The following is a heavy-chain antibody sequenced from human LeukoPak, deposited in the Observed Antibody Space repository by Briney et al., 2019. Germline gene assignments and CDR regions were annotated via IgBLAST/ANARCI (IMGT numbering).Heavy chain of an antibody. CDR1: GGSISSSSYY. CDR3: ARESHGYNAYFDY. CDR2: IYYSGST. Sequence: SETLSLTCTVSGGSISSSSYYWGWIRQPPGKGLEWIGSIYYSGSTYCNPSLKSRVTISVDTSKNQFSLKLNSMTAADTAVYYCARESHGYNAYFDYWGQGALVTVSS. D-gene: IGHD5-24*01. J-gene: IGHJ4*02. V-gene: IGHV4-39*07.